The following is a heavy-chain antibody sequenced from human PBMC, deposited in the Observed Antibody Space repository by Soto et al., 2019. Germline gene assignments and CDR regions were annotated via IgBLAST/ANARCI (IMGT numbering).Heavy chain of an antibody. D-gene: IGHD2-15*01. CDR2: IYYSGST. CDR3: ARGSVVAATLFDY. J-gene: IGHJ4*02. V-gene: IGHV4-31*03. Sequence: QVQLQESGPGLVKPSQTLSLTCTVSGGSISSGGYYWSWIRQHPGKGLEWIGYIYYSGSTYYNPSLKSRVTRAVDTSKNHVSLKRSSVTAAATAVYYCARGSVVAATLFDYWGQGTLVTVSS. CDR1: GGSISSGGYY.